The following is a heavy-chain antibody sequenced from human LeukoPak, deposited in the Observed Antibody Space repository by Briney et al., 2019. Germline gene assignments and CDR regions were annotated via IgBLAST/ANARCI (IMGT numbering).Heavy chain of an antibody. D-gene: IGHD2-2*03. CDR3: ATEPPWIFSDALSAFDI. CDR2: ISGSGGST. J-gene: IGHJ3*02. Sequence: GGSLRLSCAASGFTFSSYAVSWVRQAPGKGLEWVSAISGSGGSTYYADSVKGRFTISRDNSKNTLYLQMNSLRAEDTAVYYCATEPPWIFSDALSAFDIWGQGTMVTVSS. CDR1: GFTFSSYA. V-gene: IGHV3-23*01.